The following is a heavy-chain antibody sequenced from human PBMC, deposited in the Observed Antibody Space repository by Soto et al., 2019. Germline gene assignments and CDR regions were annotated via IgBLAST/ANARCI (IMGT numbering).Heavy chain of an antibody. V-gene: IGHV1-8*01. CDR1: GNIFTNLD. CDR2: MHANTGKT. D-gene: IGHD2-15*01. J-gene: IGHJ4*02. Sequence: QAQLVQSGAEVRRPGASVRVSCKTSGNIFTNLDLNWVRQAPGQGFDRIGYMHANTGKTGQAQKFQGRVSLTRDTSTSAASMELRSLRAEDPGVYYCATYFLGQGFVSWGQGTLVTVSS. CDR3: ATYFLGQGFVS.